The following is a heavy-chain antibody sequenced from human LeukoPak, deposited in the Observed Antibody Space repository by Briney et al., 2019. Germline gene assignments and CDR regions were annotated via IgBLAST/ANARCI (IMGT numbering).Heavy chain of an antibody. J-gene: IGHJ4*02. CDR3: ARVRGYSGYDADY. V-gene: IGHV3-33*01. Sequence: GGSLRLSCAASGFTFSSYGMHWVRQAPGKGLEWVAVIWYDGSNKYYADSVKGRFTISRDNSKNTLYLQMNSLRAEDTAVYYCARVRGYSGYDADYWGRGTLVTVSS. D-gene: IGHD5-12*01. CDR1: GFTFSSYG. CDR2: IWYDGSNK.